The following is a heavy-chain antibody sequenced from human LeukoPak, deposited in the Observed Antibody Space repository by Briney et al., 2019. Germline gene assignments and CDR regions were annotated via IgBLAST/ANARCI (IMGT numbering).Heavy chain of an antibody. J-gene: IGHJ3*02. CDR2: INPNSGVT. CDR1: GYTFTDYY. Sequence: GASVKVSCKASGYTFTDYYMHWVRQAPGQGLEWMGWINPNSGVTGYAQKFQGRVTITRNTSISTAYMELSSLRSEDTAVYYCARGDGVGSSYGAFDIWGQGTMVTVSS. V-gene: IGHV1-8*03. D-gene: IGHD3-10*01. CDR3: ARGDGVGSSYGAFDI.